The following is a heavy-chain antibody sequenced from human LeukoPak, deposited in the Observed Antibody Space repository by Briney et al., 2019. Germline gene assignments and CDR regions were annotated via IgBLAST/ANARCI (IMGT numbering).Heavy chain of an antibody. CDR1: GLRVRFYS. J-gene: IGHJ4*02. D-gene: IGHD3-9*01. CDR3: ARVVRYSREDY. V-gene: IGHV3-48*04. CDR2: LSSSRSSI. Sequence: GRSQRLWRAVSGLRVRFYSRNWVRQAPGKGLECVSYLSSSRSSISYADSVKGRFTISRDNANNSLYRHMNSLRAEDTAVYYCARVVRYSREDYWGQGTLVTVSS.